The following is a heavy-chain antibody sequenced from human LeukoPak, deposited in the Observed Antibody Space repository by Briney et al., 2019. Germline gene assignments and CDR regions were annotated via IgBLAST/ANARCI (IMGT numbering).Heavy chain of an antibody. Sequence: GGSLRLYCAASGFTFSDYYMSWSRQAPGKGLEWVSYISSSGSTIYYADSVKGRFTISRDNAKNSLYLQMNSLRAEDTAVYYCARDGGFWELPYFDYWGQGTLVTVSS. CDR2: ISSSGSTI. CDR1: GFTFSDYY. J-gene: IGHJ4*02. CDR3: ARDGGFWELPYFDY. V-gene: IGHV3-11*01. D-gene: IGHD1-26*01.